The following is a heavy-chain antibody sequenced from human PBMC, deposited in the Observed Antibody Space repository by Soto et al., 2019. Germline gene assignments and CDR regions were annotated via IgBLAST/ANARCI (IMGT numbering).Heavy chain of an antibody. V-gene: IGHV1-69*01. CDR3: AGGGAYCGGDCYPPPGY. Sequence: QVQLVQSGAEVKKPGSSVKVSCKASGGTFSSYAISWVRQAPGQGLEWMGGIIPIFGTANYAQKFQGRVTITADESTSTAYMELSSLRSEDTAVYYCAGGGAYCGGDCYPPPGYWGQGTLVTVSS. D-gene: IGHD2-21*02. CDR2: IIPIFGTA. J-gene: IGHJ4*02. CDR1: GGTFSSYA.